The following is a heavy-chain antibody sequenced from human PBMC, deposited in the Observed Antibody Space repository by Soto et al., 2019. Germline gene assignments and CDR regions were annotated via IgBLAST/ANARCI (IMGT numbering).Heavy chain of an antibody. Sequence: PGGSLRLSCAASGFTFSSYAMSWVRQAPGKGLEWVSAISGSGGSTYYADSVKGRFTISRDSSKNTLYLQMNSLRAEDTAVYYCAKDVMFIVVVPAAIGRNWFDPWGQGTLVTVS. D-gene: IGHD2-2*01. CDR1: GFTFSSYA. CDR3: AKDVMFIVVVPAAIGRNWFDP. CDR2: ISGSGGST. J-gene: IGHJ5*02. V-gene: IGHV3-23*01.